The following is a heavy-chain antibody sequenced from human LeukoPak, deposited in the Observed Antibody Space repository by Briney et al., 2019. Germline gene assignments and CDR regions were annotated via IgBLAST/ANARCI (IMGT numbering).Heavy chain of an antibody. CDR1: GGTFSSYA. J-gene: IGHJ4*02. CDR3: ARDQNGDYVFDY. Sequence: SVKVSCKASGGTFSSYAISWVRQAPGQGLEWMGRIIPILGIANYAQKFQGRVTITADKSTSTAYMELSSLRSEDTAVYYCARDQNGDYVFDYWGQGTLVTVSS. D-gene: IGHD4-17*01. V-gene: IGHV1-69*04. CDR2: IIPILGIA.